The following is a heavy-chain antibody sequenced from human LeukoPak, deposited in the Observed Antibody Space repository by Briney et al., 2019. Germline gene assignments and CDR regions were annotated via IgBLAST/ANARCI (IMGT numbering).Heavy chain of an antibody. CDR2: ISGSGGDI. D-gene: IGHD5-18*01. CDR3: VEGGAARFDY. CDR1: GFSFSNSY. Sequence: GGSLRLSCVVSGFSFSNSYMTWIRQTPGKGLGSLAYISGSGGDIYYADSVKGRFTISRDNAKNSLYLQMNSLRAEDTAVYYCVEGGAARFDYWGQGTLVAVSS. V-gene: IGHV3-11*01. J-gene: IGHJ4*02.